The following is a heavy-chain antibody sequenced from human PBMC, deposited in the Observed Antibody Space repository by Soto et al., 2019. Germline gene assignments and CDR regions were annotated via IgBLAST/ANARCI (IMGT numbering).Heavy chain of an antibody. V-gene: IGHV3-30-3*01. CDR1: GFTFSSYA. CDR2: ISYDGSNK. CDR3: TRVYCSGGSCPYCFDY. J-gene: IGHJ4*02. Sequence: GGSLRLSCAASGFTFSSYAMHWVRQAPGKGLEWEAVISYDGSNKYYADSVKGRFTISRDNSKNTLYLQMNSLRAEDTAVYYCTRVYCSGGSCPYCFDYWGQGTLVTVSS. D-gene: IGHD2-15*01.